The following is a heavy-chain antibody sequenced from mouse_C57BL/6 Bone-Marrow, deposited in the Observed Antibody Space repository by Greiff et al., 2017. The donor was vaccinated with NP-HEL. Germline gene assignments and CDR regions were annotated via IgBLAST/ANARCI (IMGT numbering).Heavy chain of an antibody. CDR1: GFTFSDYY. J-gene: IGHJ1*03. Sequence: EVQLVESGGGLVQPGGSLKLSCAASGFTFSDYYMYWVRQTPEKRLEWVAYISNGGGSTYYPDTVKGRFTISRDNAKNTLYLQMSRLKSEDTAMYYCARQHYYEGYFDVWGTGTTVTVSS. D-gene: IGHD1-2*01. V-gene: IGHV5-12*01. CDR2: ISNGGGST. CDR3: ARQHYYEGYFDV.